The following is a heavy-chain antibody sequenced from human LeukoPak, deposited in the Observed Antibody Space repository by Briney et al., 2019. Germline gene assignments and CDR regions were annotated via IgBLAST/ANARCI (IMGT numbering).Heavy chain of an antibody. Sequence: PGGPLRLSCAASGFTFSNYWMHWVRQGPGKGLVWVSRINSDGSSTNFADSVKGRFTISRDNAKNTLYLQMNSLRAEDTAVYYCARGGRPKNYDSSGIGTYFDYWGQGALVTVSS. CDR2: INSDGSST. CDR1: GFTFSNYW. V-gene: IGHV3-74*01. J-gene: IGHJ4*02. D-gene: IGHD3-22*01. CDR3: ARGGRPKNYDSSGIGTYFDY.